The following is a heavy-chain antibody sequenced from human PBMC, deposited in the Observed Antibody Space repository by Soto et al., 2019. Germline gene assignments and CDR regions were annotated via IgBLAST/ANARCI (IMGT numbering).Heavy chain of an antibody. CDR3: ARQTHPGDSVVVVAAPFDY. J-gene: IGHJ4*02. CDR2: IYPGDSDT. D-gene: IGHD2-15*01. CDR1: GYSFTSYW. Sequence: GESLKISCKGSGYSFTSYWIGWVRQMPGKGLEWMGIIYPGDSDTRYSPSFQGQVTISADKSISTAYLQWSSLKASDTAMYYCARQTHPGDSVVVVAAPFDYWGQGTLVTVSS. V-gene: IGHV5-51*01.